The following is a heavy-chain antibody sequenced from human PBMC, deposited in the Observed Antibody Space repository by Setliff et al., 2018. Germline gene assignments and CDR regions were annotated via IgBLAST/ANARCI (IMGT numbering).Heavy chain of an antibody. CDR3: ARGIEAGVDY. CDR2: MSPNNDNT. CDR1: GYTFTNYD. J-gene: IGHJ4*02. V-gene: IGHV1-8*02. D-gene: IGHD6-13*01. Sequence: ASVKVSRKASGYTFTNYDINWVRQAPGQGLEWMGWMSPNNDNTGYAQKFQDRVIMTRNPSLSTVYMELSSLRSEDTAVYYCARGIEAGVDYWGQGTQVTVS.